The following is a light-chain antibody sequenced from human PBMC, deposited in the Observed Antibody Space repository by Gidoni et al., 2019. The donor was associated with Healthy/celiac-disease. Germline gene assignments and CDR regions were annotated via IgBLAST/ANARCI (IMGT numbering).Light chain of an antibody. CDR3: QQRSNCPLT. CDR2: DAS. J-gene: IGKJ4*01. CDR1: QSVSSY. Sequence: EIVLTQSPATLSLSPGERATLTSRSSQSVSSYLAWYQQKPGQAPRLLIYDASNRATGIPARFSGSGSWTDFTLTISSLDPEDVAVYYCQQRSNCPLTFXGXTKVEIK. V-gene: IGKV3-11*01.